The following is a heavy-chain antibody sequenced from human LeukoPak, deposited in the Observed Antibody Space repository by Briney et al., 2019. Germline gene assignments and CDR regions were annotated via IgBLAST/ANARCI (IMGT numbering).Heavy chain of an antibody. CDR2: ISGGGFNT. Sequence: GGSLRLSCAASGFTFSSYAMTWVRQAPGKGLEWVSAISGGGFNTYYADSVKGRFTISRDNSKNTLYLQMNSLRAEDTAVYYCARDPVAGTESDAFDIWGQGTMVTVSP. CDR3: ARDPVAGTESDAFDI. V-gene: IGHV3-23*01. CDR1: GFTFSSYA. J-gene: IGHJ3*02. D-gene: IGHD6-19*01.